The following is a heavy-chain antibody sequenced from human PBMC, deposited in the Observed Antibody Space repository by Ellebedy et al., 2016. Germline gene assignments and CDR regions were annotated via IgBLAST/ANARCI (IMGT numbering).Heavy chain of an antibody. CDR3: ARDIEHWPDVDY. CDR1: GFTFSAYR. D-gene: IGHD1-1*01. V-gene: IGHV3-48*04. J-gene: IGHJ4*02. Sequence: GESLKISCAASGFTFSAYRMNWVRQAPGKGLEWVAYISTSSNMKYYAGSVKGRFTISRDNAENSLYLQMHSLRAEDTAVYYCARDIEHWPDVDYWGQGTLVTVSS. CDR2: ISTSSNMK.